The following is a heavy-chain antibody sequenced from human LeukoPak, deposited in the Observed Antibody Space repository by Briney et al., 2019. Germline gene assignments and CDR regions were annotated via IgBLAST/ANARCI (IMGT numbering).Heavy chain of an antibody. CDR3: ASGAGYYDSSGYYRDY. J-gene: IGHJ4*02. Sequence: GASLMISCKGSGYSFTSYWISWVRQMPGKGLEWMGRIDPSDSYTNYSPSFQGHVTISADKSISTAYLQWSSLKASDTAMYYCASGAGYYDSSGYYRDYWGQGTLVTVSS. CDR1: GYSFTSYW. V-gene: IGHV5-10-1*01. D-gene: IGHD3-22*01. CDR2: IDPSDSYT.